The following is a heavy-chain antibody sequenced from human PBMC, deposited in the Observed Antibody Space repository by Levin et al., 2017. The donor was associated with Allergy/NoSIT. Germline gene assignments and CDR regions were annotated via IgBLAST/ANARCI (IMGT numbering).Heavy chain of an antibody. Sequence: GGSLRLSCAASGFTFSSYWMSWVRQAPGKGLEWVANIKQDGSEKYYVDSVKGRFTISRDNAKNSLYLQMNSLRAEDTAVYYCARGRHDYGDYLPTPDAFDIWGQGTMVTVSS. V-gene: IGHV3-7*03. CDR2: IKQDGSEK. CDR1: GFTFSSYW. CDR3: ARGRHDYGDYLPTPDAFDI. J-gene: IGHJ3*02. D-gene: IGHD4-17*01.